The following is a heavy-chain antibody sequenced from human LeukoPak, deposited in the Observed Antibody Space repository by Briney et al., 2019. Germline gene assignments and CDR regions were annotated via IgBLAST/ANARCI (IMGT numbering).Heavy chain of an antibody. CDR3: ARAREPGSYSSPSDY. V-gene: IGHV1-69*05. J-gene: IGHJ4*02. Sequence: SSVKVSCKASGGTFSSYAINWVRQAPGQGLEWMGRIIPIFGTANYAQKFQGRVSITTDESTSTANMELSSLRSEDTAVYYCARAREPGSYSSPSDYWGQGTLVSVSS. CDR2: IIPIFGTA. CDR1: GGTFSSYA. D-gene: IGHD6-6*01.